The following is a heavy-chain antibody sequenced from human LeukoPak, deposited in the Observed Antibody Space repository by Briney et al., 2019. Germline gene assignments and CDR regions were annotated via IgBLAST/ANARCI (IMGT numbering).Heavy chain of an antibody. CDR3: ANPMIVERVDAFDI. V-gene: IGHV3-21*04. Sequence: GGSLRLSCAVSGFSFSSFSMNWVRQTPGKGLEWVSYISSSSNYIYYADSLKGRFTIFRDNAKNTLYLQMNSLRAEDTAVYYCANPMIVERVDAFDIWGQGTMVTVSS. J-gene: IGHJ3*02. CDR2: ISSSSNYI. CDR1: GFSFSSFS. D-gene: IGHD3-22*01.